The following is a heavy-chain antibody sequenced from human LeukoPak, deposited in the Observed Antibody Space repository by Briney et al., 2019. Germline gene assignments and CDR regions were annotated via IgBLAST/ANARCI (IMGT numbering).Heavy chain of an antibody. CDR2: ISYDGSSK. CDR1: GFTFSTYA. Sequence: GGSLRLSCAASGFTFSTYAMHWVRQAPGKGLEWVAFISYDGSSKFYADSVKGRFTISRDNSKNTLYLQMNSLRAEDTALHYCARDVATGGASVYWGQGTLVTVSS. CDR3: ARDVATGGASVY. J-gene: IGHJ4*02. D-gene: IGHD7-27*01. V-gene: IGHV3-30*04.